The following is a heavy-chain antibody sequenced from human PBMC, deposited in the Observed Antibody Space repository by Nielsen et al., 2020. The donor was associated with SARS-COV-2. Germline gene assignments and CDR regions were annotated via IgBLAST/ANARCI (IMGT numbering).Heavy chain of an antibody. CDR2: ISSSGGST. CDR1: GFTFSNYA. Sequence: GESLKISCAASGFTFSNYAMTWVRQAPVKGLEWVSLISSSGGSTYYRDSVKGRFTLSRDNSKNTLHLQMNSLRADDTAVYYCAKTTTVTPPDYFDYWGQGTLVTVSS. V-gene: IGHV3-23*01. J-gene: IGHJ4*02. D-gene: IGHD4-17*01. CDR3: AKTTTVTPPDYFDY.